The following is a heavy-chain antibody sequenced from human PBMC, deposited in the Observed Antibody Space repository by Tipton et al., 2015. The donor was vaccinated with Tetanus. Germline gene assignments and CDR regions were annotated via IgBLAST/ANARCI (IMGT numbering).Heavy chain of an antibody. J-gene: IGHJ4*02. CDR2: IYYSGTT. V-gene: IGHV4-39*01. Sequence: TLSLTCTVSGGSIISGTYYWGWIRQPPGKGLEWIGNIYYSGTTYYNSPLKSRVTISLDTSKNQFSLKMTSVTAADTAVYYCARGLRYYYETSAYDYWGQGTLVTVSS. CDR3: ARGLRYYYETSAYDY. CDR1: GGSIISGTYY. D-gene: IGHD3-22*01.